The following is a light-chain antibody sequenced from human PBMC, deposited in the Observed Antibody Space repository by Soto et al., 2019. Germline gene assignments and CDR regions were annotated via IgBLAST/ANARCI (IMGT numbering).Light chain of an antibody. Sequence: DIVMTQSPATLSVAPGERVTFSCRASQTVSGNFLAWYQQKPGQAPRLLIYGASSRATGIPVRFSGSGSGTEFTLTISSLQSEDFAVYYCQQYNNWPLTFGQGTRLEIK. J-gene: IGKJ5*01. V-gene: IGKV3-15*01. CDR1: QTVSGN. CDR2: GAS. CDR3: QQYNNWPLT.